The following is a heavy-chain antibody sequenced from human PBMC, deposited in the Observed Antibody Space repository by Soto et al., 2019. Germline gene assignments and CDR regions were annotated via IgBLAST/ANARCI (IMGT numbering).Heavy chain of an antibody. Sequence: ASVKVSCKASGYSFTNNDVTWVRQATGQGLEWMGWMNPGSGDTGYAQKFQGRVTITADKSTSTAYMELSSLRSEDTAVYYCARGAGYSSSWYIDYWGQGTLVTVSS. CDR3: ARGAGYSSSWYIDY. V-gene: IGHV1-8*01. J-gene: IGHJ4*02. CDR1: GYSFTNND. D-gene: IGHD6-13*01. CDR2: MNPGSGDT.